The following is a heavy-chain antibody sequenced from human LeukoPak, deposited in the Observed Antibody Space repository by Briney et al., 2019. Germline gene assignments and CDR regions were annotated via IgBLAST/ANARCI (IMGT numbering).Heavy chain of an antibody. J-gene: IGHJ3*02. CDR3: ARDWRDSSGKFPNDAFDI. CDR1: GFTFSSYA. D-gene: IGHD3-22*01. Sequence: PGGSLRLSCAASGFTFSSYAMSWVRQAPGKGLEWVSAISGSGGSTYYADSVRGRFTISRDNSKNTLYLQMNSLGAEDTAVYYCARDWRDSSGKFPNDAFDIWGQGTMVTVSS. V-gene: IGHV3-23*01. CDR2: ISGSGGST.